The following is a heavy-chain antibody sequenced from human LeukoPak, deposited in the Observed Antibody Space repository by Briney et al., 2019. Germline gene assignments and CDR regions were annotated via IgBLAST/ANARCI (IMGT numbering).Heavy chain of an antibody. CDR1: AFTFSLYE. CDR2: ISSDGNSI. Sequence: GGSLRLSCAASAFTFSLYEMSWVRQAPEMGLEWVAYISSDGNSIHYADSVKGRFTISRDNAKESLYLHINGLRAEDTAIYYCARVSTNYFDYWGEGALVTVSS. D-gene: IGHD5/OR15-5a*01. J-gene: IGHJ4*02. V-gene: IGHV3-48*03. CDR3: ARVSTNYFDY.